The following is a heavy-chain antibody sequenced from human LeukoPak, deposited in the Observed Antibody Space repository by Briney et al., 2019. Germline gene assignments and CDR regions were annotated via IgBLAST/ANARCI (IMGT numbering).Heavy chain of an antibody. J-gene: IGHJ4*02. V-gene: IGHV3-13*01. Sequence: GGSLRLSCAASGFTFSSYDMHWVRQATGKGLEWVSGIGMAGDTNYAGSVRGRFTISRENAKNYLYLQMNGLRAGDTAVYYCARAPGGAMVFDYWGQGALVTVSS. CDR3: ARAPGGAMVFDY. CDR1: GFTFSSYD. D-gene: IGHD3-16*01. CDR2: IGMAGDT.